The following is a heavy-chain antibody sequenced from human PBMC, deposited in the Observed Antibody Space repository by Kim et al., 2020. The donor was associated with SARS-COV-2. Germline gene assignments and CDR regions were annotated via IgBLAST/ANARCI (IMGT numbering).Heavy chain of an antibody. CDR1: GGSFSGYY. D-gene: IGHD3-22*01. Sequence: SETLSLTCAAYGGSFSGYYWSWIRQPPGKGLEWIGEINHSGSTNYNPSLKSRVTISVDTSKNQFSLKLSSVTAADTAVYYCAREGEYDSSGYCLDYWGQGTLVTVSS. J-gene: IGHJ4*02. V-gene: IGHV4-34*01. CDR2: INHSGST. CDR3: AREGEYDSSGYCLDY.